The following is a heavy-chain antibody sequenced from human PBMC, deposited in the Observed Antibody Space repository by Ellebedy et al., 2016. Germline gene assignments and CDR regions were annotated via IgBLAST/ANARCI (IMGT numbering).Heavy chain of an antibody. CDR3: ARGDGGDSGTLGY. CDR1: GFTFSSYA. CDR2: ISSNGGIT. V-gene: IGHV3-64*04. D-gene: IGHD4-23*01. Sequence: GGSLRLSXSASGFTFSSYAMHWVRQAPGKGLEYVSAISSNGGITNYADSVKGRFTISRDNAKNSLYLQINSLRAEDTAVYYCARGDGGDSGTLGYWGQGTLVTVSS. J-gene: IGHJ4*02.